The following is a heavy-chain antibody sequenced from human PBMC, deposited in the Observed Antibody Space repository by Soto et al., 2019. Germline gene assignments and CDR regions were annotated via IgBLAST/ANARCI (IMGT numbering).Heavy chain of an antibody. CDR3: ARGPLDY. J-gene: IGHJ4*02. CDR1: VFTFRSYW. V-gene: IGHV3-7*03. Sequence: GGSLRLSCAASVFTFRSYWMNWVRQAPGRGLAWVANINGDGSGKTDVDSVRARFPISRDNAKNSLALQMRSLRAGHTAVYSCARGPLDYWGQGTLVTVSS. CDR2: INGDGSGK.